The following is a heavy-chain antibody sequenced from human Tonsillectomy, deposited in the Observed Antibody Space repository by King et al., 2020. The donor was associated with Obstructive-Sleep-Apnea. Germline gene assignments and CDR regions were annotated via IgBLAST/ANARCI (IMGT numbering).Heavy chain of an antibody. CDR3: AKVTIFVTSGHEDAFDI. CDR1: GFTFPNSL. J-gene: IGHJ3*02. V-gene: IGHV3-23*04. D-gene: IGHD2-8*01. Sequence: VQLVESGGGLVQSGGSLRLSCAASGFTFPNSLMTWVRQAPGKGLEWVSAISGSGSNTYYADSVKGRFTISRDNPKSTVYLQMNSLRAEDTAIYYCAKVTIFVTSGHEDAFDIWGPGTMVTVSS. CDR2: ISGSGSNT.